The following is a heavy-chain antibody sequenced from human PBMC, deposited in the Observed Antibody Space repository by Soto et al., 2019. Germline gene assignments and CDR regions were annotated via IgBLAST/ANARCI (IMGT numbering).Heavy chain of an antibody. Sequence: SETMSLTCTVSGGYSSSGGDYCSWISQHPGKGLEWIGYIYYSGSTNYNPSLKSRVTISVDTSKNQFSLKLSSVTAADTAVYYCAARRYYYYYYGMDVWGQGTTVTVSS. CDR2: IYYSGST. D-gene: IGHD6-6*01. V-gene: IGHV4-31*03. CDR1: GGYSSSGGDY. CDR3: AARRYYYYYYGMDV. J-gene: IGHJ6*02.